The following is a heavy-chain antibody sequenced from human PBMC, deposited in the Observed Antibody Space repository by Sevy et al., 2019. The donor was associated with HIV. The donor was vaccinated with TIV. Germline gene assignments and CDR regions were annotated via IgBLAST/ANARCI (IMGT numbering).Heavy chain of an antibody. V-gene: IGHV3-23*01. CDR3: AKDRRYGDIGLFDY. CDR1: GFTFSSYA. D-gene: IGHD4-17*01. Sequence: GGSLRLSCGASGFTFSSYAMSWVRQAPGKGLEWVSVISGRGDTTYYADSVNGRLTISRDNSMNTLYLQMNSLRAEDTAVYYCAKDRRYGDIGLFDYWGQGTLVTVSS. J-gene: IGHJ4*02. CDR2: ISGRGDTT.